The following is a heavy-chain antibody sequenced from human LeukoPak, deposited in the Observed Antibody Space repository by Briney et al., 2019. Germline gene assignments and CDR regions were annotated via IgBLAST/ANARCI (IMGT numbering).Heavy chain of an antibody. CDR1: GFTFSDYY. J-gene: IGHJ6*02. CDR3: ARMLCSSTSCYESYYYYYGMDV. D-gene: IGHD2-2*01. Sequence: GGSLRLSCAASGFTFSDYYMSWIRQAPGKGLEWVSYISSSGSTIYYADSVKGRFTISRDNAKNSLYLQMNSLRAEDTALYHCARMLCSSTSCYESYYYYYGMDVWGQGTTVTVSS. CDR2: ISSSGSTI. V-gene: IGHV3-11*01.